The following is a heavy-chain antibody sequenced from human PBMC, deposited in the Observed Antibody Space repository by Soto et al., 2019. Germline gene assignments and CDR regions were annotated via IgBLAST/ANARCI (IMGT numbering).Heavy chain of an antibody. CDR1: GGSISSSSYY. Sequence: SETLSLTCTVSGGSISSSSYYWGWIRQPPGKGLEWIGSIYYSGSTYYNPSLKSRVTISVDTSKNQFSLKLSSVTAADTAVYYCGAVSSSSGGYYYCGMDVWGQGTTVTVSS. CDR3: GAVSSSSGGYYYCGMDV. D-gene: IGHD6-6*01. J-gene: IGHJ6*02. V-gene: IGHV4-39*01. CDR2: IYYSGST.